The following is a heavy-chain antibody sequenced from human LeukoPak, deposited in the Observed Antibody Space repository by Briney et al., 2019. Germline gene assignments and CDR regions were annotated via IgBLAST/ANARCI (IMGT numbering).Heavy chain of an antibody. J-gene: IGHJ4*02. CDR1: GGTFSSYT. D-gene: IGHD3-3*01. CDR2: IIPILGIA. CDR3: ARDHSTIFGSPPDY. V-gene: IGHV1-69*04. Sequence: SEKVSCKDCGGTFSSYTISWVRQAPGQGLEWMGKIIPILGIANYAQKFQGRVTITADKSTSTAYMELSSLRSEDTAVYYCARDHSTIFGSPPDYWGQGTLVTVSS.